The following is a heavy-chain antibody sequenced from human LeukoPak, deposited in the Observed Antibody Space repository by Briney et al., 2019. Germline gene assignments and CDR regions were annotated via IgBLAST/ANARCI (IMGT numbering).Heavy chain of an antibody. Sequence: ASVKVSCKASGYTFTSYNINWVRQATGQGLGWMGWMNPNSGNTGYAQKFQGRVTMTWNTSISTAYMELSSLRSEDTAVYYCAITIFGVVPTGDYWGQGTLVTVSS. V-gene: IGHV1-8*01. CDR3: AITIFGVVPTGDY. CDR2: MNPNSGNT. CDR1: GYTFTSYN. D-gene: IGHD3-3*01. J-gene: IGHJ4*02.